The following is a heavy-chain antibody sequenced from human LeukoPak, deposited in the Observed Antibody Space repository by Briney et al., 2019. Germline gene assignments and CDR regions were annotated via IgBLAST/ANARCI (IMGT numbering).Heavy chain of an antibody. V-gene: IGHV1-24*01. J-gene: IGHJ4*02. CDR1: GYTHTELS. Sequence: ASVKDSCKVSGYTHTELSMNWVRQAPGKGLEWWGGFDPEDGETIYAQKFQGRVTMTEDTSTDTAYMELSSLRSEDTAVYYCATDLYDSSGYPDYWGQGTLVTVSS. CDR2: FDPEDGET. CDR3: ATDLYDSSGYPDY. D-gene: IGHD3-22*01.